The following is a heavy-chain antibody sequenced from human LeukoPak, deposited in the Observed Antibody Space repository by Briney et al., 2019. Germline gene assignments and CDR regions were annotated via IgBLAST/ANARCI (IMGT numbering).Heavy chain of an antibody. CDR1: GFTFSTYA. CDR3: AKAGLVRGGALDS. V-gene: IGHV3-23*01. Sequence: GGSLRLSCAASGFTFSTYAMTWVRQAPGKGLEWVSSITGSGDGTSAADSVTGRFSISRDNSKSTLYLQMNSLRVENTAVYYCAKAGLVRGGALDSWGQGTLVTVSS. J-gene: IGHJ4*02. D-gene: IGHD4/OR15-4a*01. CDR2: ITGSGDGT.